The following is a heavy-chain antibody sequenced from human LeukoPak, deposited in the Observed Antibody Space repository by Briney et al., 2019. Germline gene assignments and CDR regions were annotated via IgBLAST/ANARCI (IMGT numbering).Heavy chain of an antibody. V-gene: IGHV3-23*01. D-gene: IGHD3-22*01. CDR1: GFTFSSYA. CDR2: ISGSGGST. CDR3: AKDPIVVVMTDAFDI. J-gene: IGHJ3*02. Sequence: GSLRPSCAASGFTFSSYAMSWVRQAPGKRLEWVSAISGSGGSTYYADSVKGRFTISRDNSKNTLYLQMNSLRAEDTAVYYCAKDPIVVVMTDAFDIWGQGTMVTVSS.